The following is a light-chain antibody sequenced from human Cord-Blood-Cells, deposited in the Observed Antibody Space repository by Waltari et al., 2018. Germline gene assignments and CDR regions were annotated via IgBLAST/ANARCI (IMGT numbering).Light chain of an antibody. CDR1: QSISSY. CDR2: AAY. V-gene: IGKV1-39*01. Sequence: DIQMTQSPSSLSASVGDRVTITCRASQSISSYLTWYQQKPGKAPKLLIYAAYSLQSGVPSLFSGSGSGTGCTLTIGCLQPEDLATYYCQQSYSTPLTFGGGAEVEI. J-gene: IGKJ4*01. CDR3: QQSYSTPLT.